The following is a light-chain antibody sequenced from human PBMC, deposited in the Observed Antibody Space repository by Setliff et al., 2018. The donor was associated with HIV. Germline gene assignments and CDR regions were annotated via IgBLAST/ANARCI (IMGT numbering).Light chain of an antibody. CDR2: GNS. Sequence: QSALPQPPSVSGAPGQRVTISCTGSSSNIGAGHDVHWYQQLPGTAPKLLLYGNSYRPSGLPDRFSGSKSGTSASLAITGLQAEDEADYYCQSYDSSLSGSVFGGGTKVTV. CDR3: QSYDSSLSGSV. J-gene: IGLJ3*02. V-gene: IGLV1-40*01. CDR1: SSNIGAGHD.